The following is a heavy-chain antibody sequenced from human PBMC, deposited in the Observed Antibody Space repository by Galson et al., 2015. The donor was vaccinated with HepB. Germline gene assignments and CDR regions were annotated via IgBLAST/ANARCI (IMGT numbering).Heavy chain of an antibody. D-gene: IGHD6-13*01. CDR3: ARVGTTYSSSWYAY. V-gene: IGHV3-7*03. CDR1: GFTFSSYW. CDR2: IKQDGSEK. J-gene: IGHJ4*02. Sequence: SLRLSCAASGFTFSSYWMSWVRQAPGKGLEWVANIKQDGSEKYYVDSVKGRFTISRDNAKNSLYLQMNSLRAEDTAVYYCARVGTTYSSSWYAYWGQGTLVTVSS.